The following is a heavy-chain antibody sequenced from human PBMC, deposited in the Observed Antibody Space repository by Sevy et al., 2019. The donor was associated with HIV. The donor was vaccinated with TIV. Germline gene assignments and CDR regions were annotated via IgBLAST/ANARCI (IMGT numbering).Heavy chain of an antibody. V-gene: IGHV1-3*01. J-gene: IGHJ4*02. CDR3: VRANSVDYPSRGYFDY. Sequence: ASVKVSCKASGYTFTSYAFHWVRQAPGQGLEWMGWIDAGNGNTKYSQKFQGRVTLTRETSASTAYMELSSLRSEDTGVYYCVRANSVDYPSRGYFDYWGQGTLVTVSS. CDR1: GYTFTSYA. CDR2: IDAGNGNT. D-gene: IGHD2-21*01.